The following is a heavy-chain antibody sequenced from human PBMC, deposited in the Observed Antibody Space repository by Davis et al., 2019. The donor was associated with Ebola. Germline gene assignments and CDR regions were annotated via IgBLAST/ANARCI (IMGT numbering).Heavy chain of an antibody. D-gene: IGHD4/OR15-4a*01. Sequence: MPSETLSLTCTVSGGSISSYYWSWIRQPPGKGLEWIGYIYYSGSTNYNPSLKSRVTISVDTSKNQFSLKLSSVTAADTAVYYCARQGAGFDPWGQGTLVTVSS. V-gene: IGHV4-59*01. J-gene: IGHJ5*02. CDR2: IYYSGST. CDR1: GGSISSYY. CDR3: ARQGAGFDP.